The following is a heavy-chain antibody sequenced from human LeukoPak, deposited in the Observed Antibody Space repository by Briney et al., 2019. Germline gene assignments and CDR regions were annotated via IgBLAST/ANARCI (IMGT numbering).Heavy chain of an antibody. Sequence: GGSLRLSCAASGFTFSSYWMSWVRQAPGKGLEWVAVISYDGSSKYYADSVKGRFTISRDNSKNPLYLQMNSLRAEDTAVYYCARELEAFDIWGQGTMVTVSS. D-gene: IGHD5-24*01. J-gene: IGHJ3*02. CDR3: ARELEAFDI. CDR2: ISYDGSSK. CDR1: GFTFSSYW. V-gene: IGHV3-30-3*01.